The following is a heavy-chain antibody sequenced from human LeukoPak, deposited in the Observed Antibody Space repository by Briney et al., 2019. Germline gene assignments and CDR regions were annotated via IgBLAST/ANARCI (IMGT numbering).Heavy chain of an antibody. J-gene: IGHJ5*02. CDR2: ISASGGST. V-gene: IGHV3-23*01. CDR3: AKRWSSGWYAWFVP. CDR1: GFTFSSYA. Sequence: GGSLRLSCAASGFTFSSYAMSWVRQAPGKGLEWVSAISASGGSTYYADSVKRRFTISRDNYKNTLYLQMNSLRAEDTAVYYCAKRWSSGWYAWFVPWGQGTLVTVSS. D-gene: IGHD6-19*01.